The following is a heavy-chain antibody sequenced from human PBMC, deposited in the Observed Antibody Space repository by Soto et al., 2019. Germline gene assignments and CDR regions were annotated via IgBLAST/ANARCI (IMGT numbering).Heavy chain of an antibody. Sequence: QVQLVESGGGVVQPGRSLRLSCAASGFTFSSYAMHWVRQAPGKGLEWVAVISYDGSNKYYADSVKGRFTISRDNSQNTLYLQMNSLGAEDTAVYYCARGGEYSSGWSNDSFDYWGQGTLVTVSS. CDR3: ARGGEYSSGWSNDSFDY. CDR2: ISYDGSNK. J-gene: IGHJ4*02. D-gene: IGHD6-19*01. V-gene: IGHV3-30-3*01. CDR1: GFTFSSYA.